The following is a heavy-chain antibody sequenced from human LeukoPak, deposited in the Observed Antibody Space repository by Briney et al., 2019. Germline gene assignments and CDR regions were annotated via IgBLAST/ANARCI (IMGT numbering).Heavy chain of an antibody. CDR2: ISASGVNT. J-gene: IGHJ6*03. D-gene: IGHD3-10*01. CDR3: AKGVGIEWFGEFGYHYYYMDV. Sequence: GESLRLSCIGSGMNNYWMTWVRQAPGKGLEWVSAISASGVNTYYADSVKGRFTISRDNSKSTLSLQMNSVRAEDTAVYYCAKGVGIEWFGEFGYHYYYMDVWGKGTTVTVSS. CDR1: GMNNYW. V-gene: IGHV3-23*01.